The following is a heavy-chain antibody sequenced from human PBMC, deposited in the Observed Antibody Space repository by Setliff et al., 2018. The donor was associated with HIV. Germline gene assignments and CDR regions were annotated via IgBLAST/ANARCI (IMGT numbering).Heavy chain of an antibody. CDR2: IYYSGST. CDR3: AREGADPGSGSCDY. CDR1: GGSISSSSHY. D-gene: IGHD3-10*01. V-gene: IGHV4-39*07. Sequence: PSETLSLTCTVSGGSISSSSHYWSWIRQPPGKGLEWIGTIYYSGSTNYNPSPKSRVTISVDTSKNQFSLKLTSVTAADTAVYYCAREGADPGSGSCDYWGQGTLVTVSS. J-gene: IGHJ4*02.